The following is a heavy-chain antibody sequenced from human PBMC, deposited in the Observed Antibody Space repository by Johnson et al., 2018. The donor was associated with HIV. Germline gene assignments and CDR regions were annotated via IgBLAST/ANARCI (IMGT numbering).Heavy chain of an antibody. CDR1: GFTFRDYY. Sequence: EKLVESGGGLVKPGGSLRLSCAASGFTFRDYYMSWIRQAPGKGLEWVATIKQDGSEKYYVDSVKGRFTISRDNAKNSLYLQMNSLRAGDTAVYYCARALSPFLVNSSRAFDVWGHGTMVTDSS. V-gene: IGHV3-7*01. CDR2: IKQDGSEK. D-gene: IGHD6-13*01. CDR3: ARALSPFLVNSSRAFDV. J-gene: IGHJ3*01.